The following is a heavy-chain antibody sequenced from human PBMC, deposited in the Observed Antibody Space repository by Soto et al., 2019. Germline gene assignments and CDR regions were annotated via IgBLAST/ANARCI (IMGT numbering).Heavy chain of an antibody. J-gene: IGHJ3*01. V-gene: IGHV1-69*06. CDR1: GGTFSSYA. D-gene: IGHD2-15*01. CDR3: ARDRWGGNVHDAFDL. Sequence: SVKVSCKASGGTFSSYAISWVRQAPGQGLEWMGGIIPIFGTANYAQKFQGRVTITADKSTSTAYMELSSLRSEDTAVYYCARDRWGGNVHDAFDLWGQGTMVTVSS. CDR2: IIPIFGTA.